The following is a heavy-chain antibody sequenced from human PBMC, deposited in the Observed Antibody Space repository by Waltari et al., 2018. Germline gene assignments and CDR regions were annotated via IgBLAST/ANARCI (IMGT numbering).Heavy chain of an antibody. CDR2: IYYSGST. Sequence: QVQLQESGPGLVKPSETLSLTCTVSGGSISSHYWSWIRQPPGKGLEWIGYIYYSGSTNYNPSLKRRVTISVDTSKNQFSLKLSSVTAADTAVYYCAREGYCSGGSCYSGWFDPWGQGTLVTVSS. CDR3: AREGYCSGGSCYSGWFDP. J-gene: IGHJ5*02. V-gene: IGHV4-59*11. D-gene: IGHD2-15*01. CDR1: GGSISSHY.